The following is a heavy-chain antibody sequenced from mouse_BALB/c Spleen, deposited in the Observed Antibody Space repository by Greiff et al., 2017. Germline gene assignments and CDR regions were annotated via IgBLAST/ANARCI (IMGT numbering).Heavy chain of an antibody. CDR2: ILPGSGST. Sequence: QVQLQQSGAELMKPGASVKISCKATGYTFSSYWIEWVKQRPGHGLEWIGEILPGSGSTNYNEKFKGKDTFTADTSSNTAYMQLRSLTSEDSAFYYCARKGDDGAWFAYWGQGTLVTVSA. CDR1: GYTFSSYW. CDR3: ARKGDDGAWFAY. J-gene: IGHJ3*01. V-gene: IGHV1-9*01. D-gene: IGHD2-12*01.